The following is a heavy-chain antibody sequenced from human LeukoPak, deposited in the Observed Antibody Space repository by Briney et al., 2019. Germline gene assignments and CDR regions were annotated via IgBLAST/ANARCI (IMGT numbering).Heavy chain of an antibody. Sequence: PSETLSLTCSVSGDSISSGYYWVWIRQPPGKGLEWIGSIQHSGSTYQNPSLKSRLTISVDTSKNQFSLKLSSVTAADTAVYYCARGHGSGTFSYAFEFWGQGTMVTVSS. V-gene: IGHV4-38-2*02. CDR3: ARGHGSGTFSYAFEF. CDR1: GDSISSGYY. CDR2: IQHSGST. D-gene: IGHD3-10*01. J-gene: IGHJ3*01.